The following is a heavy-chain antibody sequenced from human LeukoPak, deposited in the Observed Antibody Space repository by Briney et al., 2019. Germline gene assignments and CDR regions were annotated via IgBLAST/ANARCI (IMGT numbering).Heavy chain of an antibody. CDR1: GFTFSSYG. V-gene: IGHV3-30*02. CDR2: IRFDGRDK. CDR3: AKDRYSTSSTFTVNPFDY. J-gene: IGHJ4*02. D-gene: IGHD2-2*01. Sequence: QAGGSLRLSCAASGFTFSSYGMNWVRQAPGKGLEWVAFIRFDGRDKYYADSVKGRFTISRDNSKNTLDLQMNSLRVEDTAVYYCAKDRYSTSSTFTVNPFDYWGQGILVTVSS.